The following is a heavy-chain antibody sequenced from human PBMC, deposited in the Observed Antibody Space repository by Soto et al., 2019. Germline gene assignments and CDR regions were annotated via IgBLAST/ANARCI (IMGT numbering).Heavy chain of an antibody. V-gene: IGHV1-8*01. CDR1: GYTFTSYD. CDR2: MNPNSGNT. CDR3: ARGKQRRNRRGFLQLDYFDY. D-gene: IGHD1-1*01. Sequence: ASVKVSCKASGYTFTSYDINWVRQATGQGLEWMGWMNPNSGNTGYAQKFQGRVTMTRNTSISTAYMELSSLRSEDTAVYYCARGKQRRNRRGFLQLDYFDYWGQGTLVTVSS. J-gene: IGHJ4*02.